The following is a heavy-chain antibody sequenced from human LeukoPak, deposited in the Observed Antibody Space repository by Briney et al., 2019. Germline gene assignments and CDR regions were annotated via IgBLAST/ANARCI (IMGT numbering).Heavy chain of an antibody. V-gene: IGHV3-23*01. CDR2: ISGSGGTA. D-gene: IGHD3-9*01. J-gene: IGHJ4*02. CDR3: TAWYYDILTGYLGPNY. Sequence: GGSLRLSCAASGFTFSIYAMSWVRQAPGKGLEWVSAISGSGGTAYYADSVKGRFTISRDNSKNTLYLQMNSLKTEDTAVYYCTAWYYDILTGYLGPNYWGQGTLVTVSS. CDR1: GFTFSIYA.